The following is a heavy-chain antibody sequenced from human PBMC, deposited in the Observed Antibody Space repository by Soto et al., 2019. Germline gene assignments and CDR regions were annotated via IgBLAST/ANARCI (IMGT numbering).Heavy chain of an antibody. J-gene: IGHJ5*01. CDR1: GFTFSSYS. CDR3: ARGRCPDNPSAPKYNWFDP. Sequence: GESLRLSCAASGFTFSSYSMNWVRQAPGKGLEWVSYISSSSSTIYYADSVKGRFTISRDNAKNSLYLQMNSLRAEDTAVYYCARGRCPDNPSAPKYNWFDPWGQGTLVTVSS. V-gene: IGHV3-48*01. CDR2: ISSSSSTI. D-gene: IGHD2-15*01.